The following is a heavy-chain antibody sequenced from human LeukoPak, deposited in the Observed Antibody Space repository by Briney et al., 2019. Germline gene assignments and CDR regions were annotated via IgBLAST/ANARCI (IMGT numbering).Heavy chain of an antibody. V-gene: IGHV1-2*02. J-gene: IGHJ6*03. CDR3: ARAYCSSTSCSRYYYYYMDV. Sequence: ASVKVSCKGSGYTFSGYYMHWVRQAPGQGLEWMGWINPKSGDTKYAQKFQGRVTMTRDTSISTAYMELSWLRSDDTAVYYCARAYCSSTSCSRYYYYYMDVWGKGTTVTVSS. CDR2: INPKSGDT. D-gene: IGHD2-2*01. CDR1: GYTFSGYY.